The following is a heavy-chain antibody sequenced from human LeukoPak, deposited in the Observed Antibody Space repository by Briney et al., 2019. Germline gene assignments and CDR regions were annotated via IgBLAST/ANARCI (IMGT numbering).Heavy chain of an antibody. D-gene: IGHD2-2*01. CDR3: ARDPVASTDDAFDI. CDR2: MNPNSGNT. J-gene: IGHJ3*02. V-gene: IGHV1-8*01. CDR1: GYTFTSYD. Sequence: ASVKVSCKASGYTFTSYDINWVRQATGQGLEWMGWMNPNSGNTGYAQKFQGRVTITADESTSTAYMELSSLRSEDTAVYYCARDPVASTDDAFDIWGQGTMVTVSS.